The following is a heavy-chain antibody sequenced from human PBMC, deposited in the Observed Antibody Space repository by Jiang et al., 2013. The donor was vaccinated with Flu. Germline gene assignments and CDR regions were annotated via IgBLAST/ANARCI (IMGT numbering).Heavy chain of an antibody. V-gene: IGHV3-23*01. Sequence: QLLESGGGLVQPGGSLRLSCAASGFTFSSYAMSWVRQAPGKGLEWVSAISGSGGSTYYADSVKGRFTISRDNSKNTLYLQMNSLRAEDTAVYYCAKSHGPVVAAITDYWGQGTLVTVSS. CDR1: GFTFSSYA. J-gene: IGHJ4*02. CDR2: ISGSGGST. CDR3: AKSHGPVVAAITDY. D-gene: IGHD2-15*01.